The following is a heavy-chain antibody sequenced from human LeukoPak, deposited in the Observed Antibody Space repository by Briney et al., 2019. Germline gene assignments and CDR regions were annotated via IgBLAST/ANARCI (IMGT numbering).Heavy chain of an antibody. V-gene: IGHV3-23*01. Sequence: PGGSLRLSCAASGFTFSSYAMSWVRQAPEKGLEWVSAISGSGGSTYYADSVKGRFTISRDNSKNTLYLQMNSLRAEDTAVYYCAKDPSVAVAGTLDYWGQGTLVTVSS. CDR1: GFTFSSYA. CDR2: ISGSGGST. J-gene: IGHJ4*02. D-gene: IGHD6-19*01. CDR3: AKDPSVAVAGTLDY.